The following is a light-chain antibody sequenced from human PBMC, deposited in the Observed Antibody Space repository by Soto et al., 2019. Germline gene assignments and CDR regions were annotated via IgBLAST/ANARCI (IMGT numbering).Light chain of an antibody. Sequence: EIVLTQSPATLSLSPGERATLSCRASQSVDSYLAWYQQKPGPAPRLLIYDASDRATGIPARFSGSGSGTDFTLTISSLEPEDFAVYYCQQRSNWPPITFGQGTRLEIK. CDR2: DAS. CDR1: QSVDSY. V-gene: IGKV3-11*01. J-gene: IGKJ5*01. CDR3: QQRSNWPPIT.